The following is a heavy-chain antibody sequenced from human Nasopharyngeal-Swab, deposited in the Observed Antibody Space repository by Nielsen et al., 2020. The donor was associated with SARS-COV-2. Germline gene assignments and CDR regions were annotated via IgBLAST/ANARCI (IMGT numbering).Heavy chain of an antibody. J-gene: IGHJ6*03. V-gene: IGHV4-31*02. CDR3: ARESGGVGSYFYYYYYMDV. CDR2: IYYSGST. Sequence: WIRQPPGKGLEWIGYIYYSGSTYYNPSLKSRVTISVDTSKNQFSLKLSSVTAADTAVYYCARESGGVGSYFYYYYYMDVWGKGTTVTVSS. D-gene: IGHD3-10*01.